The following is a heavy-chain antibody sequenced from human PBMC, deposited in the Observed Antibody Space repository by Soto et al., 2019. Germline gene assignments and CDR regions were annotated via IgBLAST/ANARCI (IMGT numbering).Heavy chain of an antibody. D-gene: IGHD5-12*01. CDR1: GFTFSSYA. Sequence: GGSLRLSCAASGFTFSSYAMHWVRQAPGKGLEWVAVISYDGSNKHYADSVKGRFTISRDNSKNTLYLQMNSLRAEDTAVYYCARVSSGYVTFDYWGQGTLVTVSS. V-gene: IGHV3-30-3*01. CDR2: ISYDGSNK. J-gene: IGHJ4*02. CDR3: ARVSSGYVTFDY.